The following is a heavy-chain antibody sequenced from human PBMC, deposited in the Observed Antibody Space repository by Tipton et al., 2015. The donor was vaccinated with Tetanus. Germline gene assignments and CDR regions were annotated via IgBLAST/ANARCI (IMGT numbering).Heavy chain of an antibody. D-gene: IGHD5-18*01. J-gene: IGHJ3*02. CDR1: SAYMSNSLYY. Sequence: GLVKPSETLSLTCTVSSAYMSNSLYYWGWVRQPPGKGLEWIGTVSDSGHTYYNPSLKSRVTVSIDTSKSQFSLKFKSVTAADTAVYFCARHKVETADMMILFVFDIWGQGTMVTVSS. CDR3: ARHKVETADMMILFVFDI. V-gene: IGHV4-39*01. CDR2: VSDSGHT.